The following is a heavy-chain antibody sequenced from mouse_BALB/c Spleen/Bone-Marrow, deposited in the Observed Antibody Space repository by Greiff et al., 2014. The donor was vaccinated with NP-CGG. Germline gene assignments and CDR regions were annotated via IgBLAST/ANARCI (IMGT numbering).Heavy chain of an antibody. V-gene: IGHV5-6*02. CDR3: ARHQRYYAMDY. J-gene: IGHJ4*01. CDR2: ISSGGSNT. Sequence: EVKVEESGGDLVKPGGSLKLSCAASGFTFSSYGMSWGRQTPDKRLEWVATISSGGSNTYYPDSVKGRFTISRDNAKNTLYLQVSSLKSEDTAMYYCARHQRYYAMDYWGQGTSVTVSS. CDR1: GFTFSSYG.